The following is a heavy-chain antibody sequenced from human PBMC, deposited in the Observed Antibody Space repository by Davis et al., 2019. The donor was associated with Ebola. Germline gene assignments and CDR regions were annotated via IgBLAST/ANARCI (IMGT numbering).Heavy chain of an antibody. V-gene: IGHV1-8*01. CDR1: GYTFTSYD. J-gene: IGHJ4*02. CDR3: ARAPTWSQINYYCFDY. Sequence: SVKVSCKASGYTFTSYDINWVRQATGQGLEWMGWMNPNSGNTGYAQKFQGRVTMTRNTSISTAYMEVSSLRSEDTAVYYCARAPTWSQINYYCFDYWGQGTLVTVSS. D-gene: IGHD3-10*01. CDR2: MNPNSGNT.